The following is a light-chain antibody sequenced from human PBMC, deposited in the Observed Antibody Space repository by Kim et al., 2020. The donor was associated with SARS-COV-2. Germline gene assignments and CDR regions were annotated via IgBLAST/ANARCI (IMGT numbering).Light chain of an antibody. J-gene: IGLJ3*02. V-gene: IGLV4-69*01. Sequence: SVKLTCTLCSGHSTYAIAWRQQQPEKGPRYLMRLNTDGSHNKGDGIPDRFSVSSSGAERYLTISSLQSEDEADYYCKTWGTGILVFGGGTQLTVL. CDR2: LNTDGSH. CDR3: KTWGTGILV. CDR1: SGHSTYA.